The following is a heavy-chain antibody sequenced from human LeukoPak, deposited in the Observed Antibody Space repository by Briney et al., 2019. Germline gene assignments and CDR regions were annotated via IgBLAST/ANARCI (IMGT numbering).Heavy chain of an antibody. J-gene: IGHJ4*02. CDR3: ARARVNYGSVDLDY. V-gene: IGHV1-69*13. D-gene: IGHD3-10*01. Sequence: SVKVSCKASGGTFSSYAISWVRQAPGQGLEWMGGIIPIFGTANYAQKFQGRVTITADESTSTAYMELCSLRSEDTAVYYCARARVNYGSVDLDYWGQGTLVTVSS. CDR2: IIPIFGTA. CDR1: GGTFSSYA.